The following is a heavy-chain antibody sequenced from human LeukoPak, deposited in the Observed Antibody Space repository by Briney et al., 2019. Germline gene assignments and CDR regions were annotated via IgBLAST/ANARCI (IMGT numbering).Heavy chain of an antibody. J-gene: IGHJ5*02. V-gene: IGHV4-59*08. D-gene: IGHD6-19*01. Sequence: SETLSVTRADPGGSPSRYYWSSVRHTPGKRLGWMGYICCSGGTKYNPSLMSRVTISVDTSKNQSSLKLSSVTAADTAVYYCARRGYSSGWYSPNWFDPWGQGTLVTVSS. CDR3: ARRGYSSGWYSPNWFDP. CDR1: GGSPSRYY. CDR2: ICCSGGT.